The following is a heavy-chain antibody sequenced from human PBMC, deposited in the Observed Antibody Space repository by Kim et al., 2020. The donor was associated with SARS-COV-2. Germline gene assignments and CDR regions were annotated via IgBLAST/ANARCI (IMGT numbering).Heavy chain of an antibody. CDR2: ISGYNGNT. D-gene: IGHD3-3*01. V-gene: IGHV1-18*01. CDR3: ARGRGDFWSGYYQIFDY. CDR1: GYTFTSYG. Sequence: ASVKVSCKASGYTFTSYGISWVRQAPGQGLEWMGWISGYNGNTNYAQKLQGRVTMTTDTSTSTAYMELRSLRSDDTAVYYCARGRGDFWSGYYQIFDYWGQGTLVTVSS. J-gene: IGHJ4*02.